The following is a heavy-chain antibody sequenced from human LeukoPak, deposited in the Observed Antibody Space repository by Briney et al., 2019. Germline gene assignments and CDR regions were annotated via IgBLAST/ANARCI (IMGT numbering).Heavy chain of an antibody. CDR1: AYTFSGYY. CDR2: IDPNNGDT. CDR3: ARRSRNGLDAFDI. D-gene: IGHD2-8*01. Sequence: GSVKVSCKASAYTFSGYYLHWVRQAPGQGPEWMGWIDPNNGDTDYAQKFQGRVTMTRDRSISTAYMELSRLTSDDTAVYYCARRSRNGLDAFDIWGQGTMVTVSS. V-gene: IGHV1-2*02. J-gene: IGHJ3*02.